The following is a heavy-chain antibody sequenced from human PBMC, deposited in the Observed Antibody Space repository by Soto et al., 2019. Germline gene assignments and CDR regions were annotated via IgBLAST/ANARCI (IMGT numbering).Heavy chain of an antibody. CDR1: GGSISSTSYY. D-gene: IGHD3-10*01. CDR3: ARHPPGVRYYYGMDV. CDR2: IHYSGST. J-gene: IGHJ6*02. V-gene: IGHV4-39*01. Sequence: PSETLSLTCTVSGGSISSTSYYWGWFRQPPGKGLEWIGSIHYSGSTYYNPSLKSRVTISVDTSKNRFSLRLSSVTAADTAVYYCARHPPGVRYYYGMDVWGQGTTVTVSS.